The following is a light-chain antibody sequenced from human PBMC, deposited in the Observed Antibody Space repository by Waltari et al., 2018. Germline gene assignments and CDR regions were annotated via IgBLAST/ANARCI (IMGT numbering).Light chain of an antibody. V-gene: IGKV3-15*01. CDR2: GAS. CDR3: QEGPSLT. J-gene: IGKJ4*01. Sequence: EIVMTQSPATLSVSPGERATLSCRASQSVSSNLAWYQQKPGQAPRLLIYGASTRATGIAARFSGSGSGTEFTLTISSLQSEDFAIYYCQEGPSLTFGGGTKVEIK. CDR1: QSVSSN.